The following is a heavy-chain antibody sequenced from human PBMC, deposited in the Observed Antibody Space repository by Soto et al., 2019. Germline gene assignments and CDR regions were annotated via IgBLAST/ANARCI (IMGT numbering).Heavy chain of an antibody. Sequence: QVQLVESGGGVVQPGRSLRLSCAASGFTFSSYGMHWVRQAPGKGLEWVAVISYDGSNKYYADSVKGRFTISRDNSKNTLYLQMNSLRAEDTAVYYCAKFRWEPARWPDIAAAGSDYWGQGTLVTVSS. CDR1: GFTFSSYG. D-gene: IGHD6-13*01. V-gene: IGHV3-30*18. CDR3: AKFRWEPARWPDIAAAGSDY. CDR2: ISYDGSNK. J-gene: IGHJ4*02.